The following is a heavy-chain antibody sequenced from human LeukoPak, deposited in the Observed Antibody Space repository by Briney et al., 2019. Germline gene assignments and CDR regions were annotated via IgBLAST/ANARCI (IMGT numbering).Heavy chain of an antibody. Sequence: SETLSLTCTVSGGSINSYYWSWLRQPPGKGLAWIGYIYYSGSTNYNPSLKSRVPISVDTSKNQFSLKLSSVTAADTAVYYCAREADSSGWYGDAFDIWGQGTMVTVSS. D-gene: IGHD6-19*01. V-gene: IGHV4-59*01. J-gene: IGHJ3*02. CDR1: GGSINSYY. CDR3: AREADSSGWYGDAFDI. CDR2: IYYSGST.